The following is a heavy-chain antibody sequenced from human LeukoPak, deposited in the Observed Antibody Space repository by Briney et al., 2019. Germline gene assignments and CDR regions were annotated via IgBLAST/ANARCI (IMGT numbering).Heavy chain of an antibody. V-gene: IGHV3-21*01. CDR3: ARVRGITILPFDP. CDR2: ISSSSSYI. D-gene: IGHD3-9*01. CDR1: GFAFSHHT. J-gene: IGHJ5*02. Sequence: GGSLRLSCAGSGFAFSHHTINWVRQAPGKGLEWVASISSSSSYIYYADSVKGRFTISRDNAKNSLYLQMNSLRAEDTAVYYCARVRGITILPFDPWGQGTLVTVSS.